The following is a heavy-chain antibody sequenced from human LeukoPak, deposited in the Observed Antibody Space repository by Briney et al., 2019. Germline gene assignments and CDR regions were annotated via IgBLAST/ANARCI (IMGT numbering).Heavy chain of an antibody. D-gene: IGHD5-12*01. CDR1: GYTFTGYY. V-gene: IGHV1-2*02. J-gene: IGHJ3*02. CDR3: ARDPPPYSGYDEGAFDI. CDR2: INPNSGGT. Sequence: ASVKVSCKASGYTFTGYYMHWVRQAPGQGLEWMGWINPNSGGTNYAQKFQGRVTMTRDTSISTAYMELSRLRSDDTAVYYCARDPPPYSGYDEGAFDIWGQGTMVTVSS.